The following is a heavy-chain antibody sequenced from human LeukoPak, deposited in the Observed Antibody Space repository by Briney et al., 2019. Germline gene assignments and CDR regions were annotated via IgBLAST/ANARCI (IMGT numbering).Heavy chain of an antibody. CDR3: AMGSSGWYWARNPFDY. V-gene: IGHV3-30*03. Sequence: GGSLRLSCAASGFTFSSYGMHWVRQAPGKGLEWVAVISYDGSNKYYADSVKGRFTISRDNSKNTLYLQMNSLRAEDTAVYYCAMGSSGWYWARNPFDYWGQGTLVTVSS. D-gene: IGHD6-19*01. CDR1: GFTFSSYG. CDR2: ISYDGSNK. J-gene: IGHJ4*02.